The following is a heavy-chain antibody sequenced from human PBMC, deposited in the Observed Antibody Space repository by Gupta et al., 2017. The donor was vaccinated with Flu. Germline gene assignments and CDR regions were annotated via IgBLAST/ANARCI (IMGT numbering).Heavy chain of an antibody. D-gene: IGHD5-12*01. V-gene: IGHV3-30*03. J-gene: IGHJ4*02. CDR2: ISYDGSNK. CDR1: FTFSSYG. Sequence: FTFSSYGMHWVRQAPGKGLEWVAVISYDGSNKYYADSVKGRFTISRDNSKNTLYLQMNSLRAEDTAVYYCATRWLQPRFDYWGQGTLVTVSS. CDR3: ATRWLQPRFDY.